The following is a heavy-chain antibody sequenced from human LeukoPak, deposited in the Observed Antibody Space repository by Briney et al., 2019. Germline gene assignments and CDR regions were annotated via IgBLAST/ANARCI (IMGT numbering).Heavy chain of an antibody. D-gene: IGHD1-26*01. V-gene: IGHV1-18*01. Sequence: ASVTVSFMYSGYTFTIYGISWVRQAPGQGLEWMGWISAYNGNTNYAQKLQGRVTITTDTSTSTAYMELRSLRSDDTAVYYCARDRGAGSYYPDDYWGQGTLVTVSS. CDR3: ARDRGAGSYYPDDY. CDR1: GYTFTIYG. CDR2: ISAYNGNT. J-gene: IGHJ4*02.